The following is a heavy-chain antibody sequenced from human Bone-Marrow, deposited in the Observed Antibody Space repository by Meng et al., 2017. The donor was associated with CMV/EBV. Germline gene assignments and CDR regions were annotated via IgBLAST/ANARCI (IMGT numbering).Heavy chain of an antibody. V-gene: IGHV1-69*02. CDR1: GGTFSNYT. D-gene: IGHD3-3*01. Sequence: SVKVSCKAFGGTFSNYTISWVRQAPGQVLEWMGRIIPILGIANYAQKFQGRVTITADKSTSTDYMELSSLRSEDTAVYYCARWPQGDFWSGYLSHYYGMDVWGQGTTVTVSS. J-gene: IGHJ6*02. CDR2: IIPILGIA. CDR3: ARWPQGDFWSGYLSHYYGMDV.